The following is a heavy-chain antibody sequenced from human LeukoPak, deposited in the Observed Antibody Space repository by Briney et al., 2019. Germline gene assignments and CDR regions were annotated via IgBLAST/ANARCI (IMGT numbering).Heavy chain of an antibody. CDR3: ARDLVGARDY. D-gene: IGHD1-26*01. Sequence: GGSLRLSCVASGFTFSSYSMNWVRQAPGKGLEWVSSITSSSSYIEYADSVKGRFTISRDNAKNSLYLQMNSLRAEDTAVYYCARDLVGARDYWGQGTLVTVSP. CDR2: ITSSSSYI. J-gene: IGHJ4*02. V-gene: IGHV3-21*01. CDR1: GFTFSSYS.